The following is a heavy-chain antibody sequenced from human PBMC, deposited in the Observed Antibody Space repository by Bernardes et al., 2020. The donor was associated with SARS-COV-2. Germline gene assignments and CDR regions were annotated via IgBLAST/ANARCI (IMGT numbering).Heavy chain of an antibody. J-gene: IGHJ3*01. CDR1: ERTINMCV. V-gene: IGHV1-69*13. CDR3: ARGRDIVVEPSDSVASDV. D-gene: IGHD2-2*01. CDR2: IIPIFGTT. Sequence: SVKVSCKASERTINMCVISWVRQAPWRRLEWMGGIIPIFGTTHYAQKFQGRVTITADESTSTAYLELRSLRSEDTAIYFCARGRDIVVEPSDSVASDVWGQGTMVTVST.